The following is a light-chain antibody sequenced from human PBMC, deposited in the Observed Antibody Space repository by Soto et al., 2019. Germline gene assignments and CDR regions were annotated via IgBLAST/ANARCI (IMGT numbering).Light chain of an antibody. J-gene: IGKJ2*01. CDR2: GAS. Sequence: IVMTQSPVTLSVSPGERATFSCRASQSVSSNLAWYQQKPGRTHRLLIYGASTRTTGIPARFTGSGSGTEFTLTISSLQSEDFAIYYCQQYNNWPRTFGQGTKLEIK. CDR1: QSVSSN. V-gene: IGKV3-15*01. CDR3: QQYNNWPRT.